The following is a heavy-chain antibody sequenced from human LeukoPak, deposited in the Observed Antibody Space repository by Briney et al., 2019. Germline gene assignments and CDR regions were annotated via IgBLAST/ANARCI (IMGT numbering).Heavy chain of an antibody. J-gene: IGHJ4*02. D-gene: IGHD4-17*01. V-gene: IGHV3-21*01. CDR1: GFTFSSCS. CDR3: AVYGARVFAY. Sequence: GGSLRLSCAASGFTFSSCSMNWVRQAPGKGLEWVSSISSSSSYIYYADSVKGRFTISRDNAKNSLYLQMNSLRAEDTAVYYCAVYGARVFAYWGQGTLVTVSS. CDR2: ISSSSSYI.